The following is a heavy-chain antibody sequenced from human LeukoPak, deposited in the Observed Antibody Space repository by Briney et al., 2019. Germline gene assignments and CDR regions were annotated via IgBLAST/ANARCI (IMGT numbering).Heavy chain of an antibody. D-gene: IGHD6-19*01. CDR2: INWNGGST. CDR3: AKDLLYLIAVAGITGVDV. J-gene: IGHJ6*02. V-gene: IGHV3-20*04. CDR1: GFTFDDYG. Sequence: GGSLRLSCAASGFTFDDYGMSWVRQAPGKGLEWVSGINWNGGSTGYADSVKGRFTISRDNSKNTLYLQMNSLRAEDTAVYYCAKDLLYLIAVAGITGVDVWGQGTTVTVSS.